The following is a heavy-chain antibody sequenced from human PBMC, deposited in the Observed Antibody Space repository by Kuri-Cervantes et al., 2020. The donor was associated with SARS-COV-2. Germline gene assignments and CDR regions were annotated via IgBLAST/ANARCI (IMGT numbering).Heavy chain of an antibody. CDR2: VNHRGST. CDR3: ARGSGVVVAPGPGYWYFDL. V-gene: IGHV4-34*01. D-gene: IGHD2-15*01. J-gene: IGHJ2*01. Sequence: GSLRLSCAFYGESFSGYYWNWIRQSPGKGLEWIGEVNHRGSTNYNPSLKSRVTMSVDTSRNQLSLKLNSLAAADTAVYYCARGSGVVVAPGPGYWYFDLWGRGTLVTVSS. CDR1: GESFSGYY.